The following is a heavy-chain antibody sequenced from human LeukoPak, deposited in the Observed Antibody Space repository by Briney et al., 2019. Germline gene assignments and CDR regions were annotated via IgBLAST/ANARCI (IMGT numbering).Heavy chain of an antibody. V-gene: IGHV3-30*03. D-gene: IGHD6-13*01. CDR3: AIPSIAAAGTPQDY. J-gene: IGHJ4*02. CDR1: GFTFSSYG. CDR2: ISYDGSNK. Sequence: GGSLGLSCAASGFTFSSYGMHWVRQAPGKGLEWVAVISYDGSNKYYADSVKGRFTISRDNSKNTLYLQMNSLRAEDTAVYYCAIPSIAAAGTPQDYWAQGTLVTVSS.